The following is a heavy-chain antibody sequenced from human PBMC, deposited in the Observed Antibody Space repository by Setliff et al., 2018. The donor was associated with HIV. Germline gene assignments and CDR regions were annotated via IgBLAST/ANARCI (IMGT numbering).Heavy chain of an antibody. D-gene: IGHD3-22*01. CDR2: INHSGGRT. CDR3: ARCYYDSSGPTDAFDI. J-gene: IGHJ3*02. CDR1: GYNFTNYY. Sequence: ASVKVSCKASGYNFTNYYIHWVRQAPGQGLEWMGLINHSGGRTSYAQKFQGRLTMTRDTSRSTVYMALSSLRSEDTAVYYCARCYYDSSGPTDAFDIWGQGTVVTVSS. V-gene: IGHV1-46*01.